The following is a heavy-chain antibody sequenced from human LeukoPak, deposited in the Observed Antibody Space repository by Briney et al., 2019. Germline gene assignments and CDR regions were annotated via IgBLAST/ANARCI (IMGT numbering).Heavy chain of an antibody. CDR2: ISGSGGST. CDR1: GFTFSSYA. J-gene: IGHJ6*02. D-gene: IGHD4-17*01. Sequence: GGSLRLSCAASGFTFSSYAMSWVRQAPGKGLEWVSAISGSGGSTYYADSVKGRFTISRDNSKNTLYLQMNSLGAEDTAVYYCAKDPSNYGDYVPRDYYYYGMDVWGQGTTVTVSS. CDR3: AKDPSNYGDYVPRDYYYYGMDV. V-gene: IGHV3-23*01.